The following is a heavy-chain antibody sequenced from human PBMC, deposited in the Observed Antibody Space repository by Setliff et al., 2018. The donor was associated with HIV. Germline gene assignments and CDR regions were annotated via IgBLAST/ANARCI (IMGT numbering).Heavy chain of an antibody. CDR1: GFTFSSYS. D-gene: IGHD3-9*01. CDR2: ISGTSGTM. V-gene: IGHV3-48*01. CDR3: AREHDSLTGYSFDF. J-gene: IGHJ4*02. Sequence: LRLSCAASGFTFSSYSTNWVRQAPGKGLEWVSYISGTSGTMYYADSVKGRSTISRDNAKNSLFLQMNSLRAEDTAVYYCAREHDSLTGYSFDFWGQGTLVTVSS.